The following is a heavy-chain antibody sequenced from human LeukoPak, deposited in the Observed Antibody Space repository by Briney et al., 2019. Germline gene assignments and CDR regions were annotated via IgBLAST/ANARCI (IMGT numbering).Heavy chain of an antibody. CDR1: GYTFTSYY. J-gene: IGHJ4*02. V-gene: IGHV1-69*06. D-gene: IGHD6-19*01. Sequence: ASVKVSCKASGYTFTSYYIHWVRQAPGQGLEWMGGIIPIFGTANYAQKFQGRVTITADKSTSTAYMEPSSLRSEGTAVYYCARVQVAGKPHWGQGTLVTVSS. CDR3: ARVQVAGKPH. CDR2: IIPIFGTA.